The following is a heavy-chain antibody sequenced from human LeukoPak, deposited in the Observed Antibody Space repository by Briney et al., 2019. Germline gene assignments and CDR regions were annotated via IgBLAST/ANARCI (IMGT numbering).Heavy chain of an antibody. CDR2: IRSKLNGYAT. CDR1: GFTFSGSA. D-gene: IGHD6-19*01. CDR3: TREGSGWYTDY. J-gene: IGHJ4*02. V-gene: IGHV3-73*01. Sequence: GGSLKLSCAASGFTFSGSAMHWVRQASGKGLEWVGRIRSKLNGYATVYAASVKGSFTISRDDSKNTAYLQMNSLKTEDTAMYYCTREGSGWYTDYWGQGTLVTVSS.